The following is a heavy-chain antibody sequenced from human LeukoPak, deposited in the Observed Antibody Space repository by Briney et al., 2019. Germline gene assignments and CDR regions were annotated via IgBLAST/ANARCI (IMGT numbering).Heavy chain of an antibody. J-gene: IGHJ6*02. CDR3: ARVYYDFWSGPIDYYGMDV. V-gene: IGHV4-30-2*01. CDR1: GGSISSGGYS. CDR2: IYHSGST. Sequence: SQTLSLTCAVSGGSISSGGYSWSWIRQPPGKGLEWIGYIYHSGSTYYNPSLKSRVTISVDRSKNQFSLKLSSVTAADTAVYYCARVYYDFWSGPIDYYGMDVWGQGTTVTVSS. D-gene: IGHD3-3*01.